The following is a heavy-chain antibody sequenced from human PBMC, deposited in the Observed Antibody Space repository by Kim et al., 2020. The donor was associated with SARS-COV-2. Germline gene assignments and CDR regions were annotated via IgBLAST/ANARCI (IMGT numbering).Heavy chain of an antibody. Sequence: PSLKSRVTISVDTSKNQFSLKLSSVTAADTAVYYCARAGSGSYYKRGFDYWGQGTLVTVSS. J-gene: IGHJ4*02. CDR3: ARAGSGSYYKRGFDY. D-gene: IGHD3-10*01. V-gene: IGHV4-34*01.